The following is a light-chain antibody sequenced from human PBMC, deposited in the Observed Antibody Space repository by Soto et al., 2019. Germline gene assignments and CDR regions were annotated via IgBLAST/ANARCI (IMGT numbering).Light chain of an antibody. J-gene: IGKJ4*01. CDR3: QQYNNWPPLT. CDR1: QSVSNH. Sequence: EVVMTQSPATLSVSPGVRATLSCRASQSVSNHLAWYQQKPGQAPRLLIYGASTRATGVPARFSGSGSGTEFTLTISSLQSEDFAVYYCQQYNNWPPLTFGGGTKVEIK. V-gene: IGKV3-15*01. CDR2: GAS.